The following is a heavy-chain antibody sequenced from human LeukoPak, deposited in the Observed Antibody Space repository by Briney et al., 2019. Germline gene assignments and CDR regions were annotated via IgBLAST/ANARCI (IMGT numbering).Heavy chain of an antibody. J-gene: IGHJ5*02. Sequence: ASVKVSCKASGYTFTSYGISWVRQAPGQGLKWMGWISAYNGNTNYAQKLQGRVTMTTDTSTSTAYMELRSLRSDDTAVYYCAVTIFGVVIPFDPWGQGTLVTVSS. CDR3: AVTIFGVVIPFDP. D-gene: IGHD3-3*01. CDR2: ISAYNGNT. CDR1: GYTFTSYG. V-gene: IGHV1-18*01.